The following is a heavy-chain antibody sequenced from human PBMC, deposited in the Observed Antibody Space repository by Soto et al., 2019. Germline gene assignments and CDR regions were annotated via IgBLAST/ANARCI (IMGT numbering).Heavy chain of an antibody. J-gene: IGHJ4*02. CDR1: GFTFGSYA. CDR2: INVNGGGP. CDR3: AKNYFFDN. D-gene: IGHD3-10*01. Sequence: EVQLLESGGGLVQPGGSLRLSCAASGFTFGSYAMSCVRQTPGKGLEWVASINVNGGGPYYADSVKGRFTISRDDSKNTLNLQMNSLRAEDTAVYHCAKNYFFDNWGQGTLVTVSS. V-gene: IGHV3-23*01.